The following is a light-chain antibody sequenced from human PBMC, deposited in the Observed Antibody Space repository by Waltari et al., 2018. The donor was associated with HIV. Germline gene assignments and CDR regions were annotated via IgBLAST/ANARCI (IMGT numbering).Light chain of an antibody. V-gene: IGKV4-1*01. CDR1: HSLLYASNNKNF. J-gene: IGKJ1*01. CDR2: WAA. Sequence: DLVMTQSPASLTVSLGETATINCKSSHSLLYASNNKNFLAWYQQKPGQPPKLLINWAATRESGVPDRFSGSGSETGFTLTISSLQAEDVAIYYCHQYYSIPRTFGQGTKLEI. CDR3: HQYYSIPRT.